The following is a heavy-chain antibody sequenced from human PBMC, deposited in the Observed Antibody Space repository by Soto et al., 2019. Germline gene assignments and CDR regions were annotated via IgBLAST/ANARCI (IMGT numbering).Heavy chain of an antibody. CDR2: INQDGSDQ. Sequence: EVQVVESGGGLVQPGGSLRLSCAASGFTFSSHWMTWVRQVPGKGLEWVANINQDGSDQYYVDSVKGRFTISRDNAKNSLCLHIQCLTVEVTAVYYCATSTRHTLNPWGQRTLVTVSS. V-gene: IGHV3-7*01. J-gene: IGHJ5*02. D-gene: IGHD3-16*01. CDR3: ATSTRHTLNP. CDR1: GFTFSSHW.